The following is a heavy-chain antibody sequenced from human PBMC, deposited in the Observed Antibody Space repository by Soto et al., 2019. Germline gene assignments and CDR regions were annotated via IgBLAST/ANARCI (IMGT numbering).Heavy chain of an antibody. J-gene: IGHJ6*02. V-gene: IGHV3-30-3*01. Sequence: GGSLRLSCAASGFTFSSYAMHWVRQAPGKGLEWVAVISYDGSNKYYADSVKGQFTISRDNSKNTLYLQMNSLRAEDTAVYYCATDYGDYGYYYYYGMDVWGQGTTVTVSS. D-gene: IGHD4-17*01. CDR2: ISYDGSNK. CDR3: ATDYGDYGYYYYYGMDV. CDR1: GFTFSSYA.